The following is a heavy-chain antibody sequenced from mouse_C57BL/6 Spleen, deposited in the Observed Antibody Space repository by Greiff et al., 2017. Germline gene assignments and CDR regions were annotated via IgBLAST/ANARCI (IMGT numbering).Heavy chain of an antibody. D-gene: IGHD2-5*01. CDR2: IWSGGST. V-gene: IGHV2-2*01. Sequence: VQLVESGPGLVQPSQSLSITCTVSGFSLTSYGVHWVRQSPGKGLEWLGVIWSGGSTDYNAAFISRLSISKDNSKSQVFFKMNSLQADDTAIYDCARGWSNYEGYAMDYWGQGTSVTVSS. CDR1: GFSLTSYG. J-gene: IGHJ4*01. CDR3: ARGWSNYEGYAMDY.